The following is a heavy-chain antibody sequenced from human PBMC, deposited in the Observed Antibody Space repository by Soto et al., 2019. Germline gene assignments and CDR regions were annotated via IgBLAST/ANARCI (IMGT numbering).Heavy chain of an antibody. D-gene: IGHD6-13*01. V-gene: IGHV3-66*01. CDR1: GFTVSSNY. J-gene: IGHJ4*02. Sequence: PGGSLRLSCAASGFTVSSNYMSWVRQAPGKGLEWVSVIYSGGSTYYADSVKGRFTISRDNSKDTLYLQMNSLRAEDTAVYYCARESSSSWYPKPFDYWGQGTLVTVSS. CDR2: IYSGGST. CDR3: ARESSSSWYPKPFDY.